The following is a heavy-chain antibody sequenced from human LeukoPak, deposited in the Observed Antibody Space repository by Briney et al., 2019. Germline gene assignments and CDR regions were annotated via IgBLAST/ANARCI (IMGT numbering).Heavy chain of an antibody. CDR2: IYYSGST. CDR1: GGSISSYY. D-gene: IGHD6-13*01. V-gene: IGHV4-59*01. J-gene: IGHJ3*02. CDR3: ARDRRSAGSDAFEI. Sequence: SETLSLTYTVSGGSISSYYWTRIRQPPGKGLEWMGYIYYSGSTTYNPSLKSRVTISVDTSKNQFSLKLTSVTAVDAAVYYCARDRRSAGSDAFEIWGQGTMVTVSS.